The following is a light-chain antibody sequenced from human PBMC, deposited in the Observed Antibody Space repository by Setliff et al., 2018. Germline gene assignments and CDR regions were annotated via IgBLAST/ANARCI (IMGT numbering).Light chain of an antibody. J-gene: IGLJ1*01. CDR3: CSYAGIYTYV. CDR2: DVS. V-gene: IGLV2-11*01. CDR1: SSDVGVYNS. Sequence: QSVLTQPASVSGSPGQSITISCTGTSSDVGVYNSVSWYQQHPGKAPRFMIYDVSKRPSGVPDRFSGSKSGNTASLTISGLQAEDEADYYCCSYAGIYTYVFGSGTKAPS.